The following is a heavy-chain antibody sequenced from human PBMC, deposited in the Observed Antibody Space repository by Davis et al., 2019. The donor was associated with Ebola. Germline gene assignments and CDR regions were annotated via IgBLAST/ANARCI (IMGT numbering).Heavy chain of an antibody. Sequence: GESLKISCKGSGYSFTNYWIAWVRQMPGKDPEWMGIIYCGDSDTRYSPSFEGQVTISADKSISTAYLQWSSLKASDTAMYYCARVEGGSSWYYFDYWGQGTLVTVSS. CDR3: ARVEGGSSWYYFDY. J-gene: IGHJ4*02. CDR2: IYCGDSDT. D-gene: IGHD6-13*01. CDR1: GYSFTNYW. V-gene: IGHV5-51*01.